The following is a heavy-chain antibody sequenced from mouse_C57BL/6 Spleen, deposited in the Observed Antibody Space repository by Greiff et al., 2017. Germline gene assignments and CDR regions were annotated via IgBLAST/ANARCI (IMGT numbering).Heavy chain of an antibody. D-gene: IGHD1-1*01. V-gene: IGHV1-75*01. CDR1: GYTFTDYY. J-gene: IGHJ3*01. CDR3: ARREDYGSSAGFAD. CDR2: IFPGSGST. Sequence: QVQLKQSGPELVKPGASVKISCKASGYTFTDYYIHWVKQRPGQGLEWIGWIFPGSGSTYYNEKFTGKATLTVDKSSSTAYMLLSSLTSEDSAVYCCARREDYGSSAGFADWGQGTLVTVSA.